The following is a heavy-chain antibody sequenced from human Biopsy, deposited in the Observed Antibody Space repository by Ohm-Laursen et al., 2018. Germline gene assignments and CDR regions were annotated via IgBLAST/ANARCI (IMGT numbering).Heavy chain of an antibody. Sequence: SVKVSCNAPGGTFSSYGVNWVRQAPGQGLEWLGGNISILGTGNYAQKFQDRVTVAADTSTSTATMELRSLRSDDTAVYYCATKLTGYFHHWGQGILVIVSS. D-gene: IGHD3-9*01. CDR2: NISILGTG. J-gene: IGHJ1*01. V-gene: IGHV1-69*06. CDR3: ATKLTGYFHH. CDR1: GGTFSSYG.